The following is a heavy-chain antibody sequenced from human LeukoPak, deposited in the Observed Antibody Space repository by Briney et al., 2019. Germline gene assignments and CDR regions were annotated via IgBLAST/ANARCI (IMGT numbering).Heavy chain of an antibody. CDR2: ISASGGST. D-gene: IGHD4-17*01. Sequence: GGSLRLSCAASGFTVSSNYMSWVRQAPGKGLEWVSDISASGGSTYYAHSVKGPLTISRDNSKNTLYLQMNSLRAEDTAVYYCAKKETTVTTFFENWGQGTLVTVSS. CDR3: AKKETTVTTFFEN. V-gene: IGHV3-23*01. CDR1: GFTVSSNY. J-gene: IGHJ4*02.